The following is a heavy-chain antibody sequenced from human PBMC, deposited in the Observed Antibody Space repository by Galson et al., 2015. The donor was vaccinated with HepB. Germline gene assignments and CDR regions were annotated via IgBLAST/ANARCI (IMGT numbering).Heavy chain of an antibody. D-gene: IGHD5-24*01. CDR1: GFTFSSYS. Sequence: SLRLSCAASGFTFSSYSMNWVRQAPGKGLEWVSYISSSSSTIYYADSVKGRFTISRDNAKNSLYLQMNSLRAEDTAVYYCASQYVGMATTKNGNAFDIWGQGTMVTVSS. CDR3: ASQYVGMATTKNGNAFDI. J-gene: IGHJ3*02. CDR2: ISSSSSTI. V-gene: IGHV3-48*01.